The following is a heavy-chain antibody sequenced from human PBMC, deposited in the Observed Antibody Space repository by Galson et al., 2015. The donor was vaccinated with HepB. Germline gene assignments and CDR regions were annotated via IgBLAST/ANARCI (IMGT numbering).Heavy chain of an antibody. Sequence: SLRLSCAASGFSFRSFSMHWVRQAPGKGLEWVALISYDGINKYYADSVKGRFTIPRDNSKNTLYLQMNSLRVEDTAVYYCARDRAAAGRAEYFQYWGQGTLVAVSS. CDR2: ISYDGINK. CDR3: ARDRAAAGRAEYFQY. CDR1: GFSFRSFS. D-gene: IGHD6-13*01. J-gene: IGHJ1*01. V-gene: IGHV3-30*04.